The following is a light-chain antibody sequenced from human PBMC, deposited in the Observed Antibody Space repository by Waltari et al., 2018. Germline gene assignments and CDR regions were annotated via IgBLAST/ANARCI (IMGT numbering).Light chain of an antibody. CDR3: SSYTSSGVV. V-gene: IGLV2-14*01. CDR1: GSDVGGYDS. J-gene: IGLJ2*01. Sequence: QSALTQPASVSGSPGQAIIIPCTGTGSDVGGYDSVSWYQQYPGKAPRLIIYDVYNRPSGVSNRFSGSKSDNTASLTISGLQAEDESVYYCSSYTSSGVVFGGGTKLTVL. CDR2: DVY.